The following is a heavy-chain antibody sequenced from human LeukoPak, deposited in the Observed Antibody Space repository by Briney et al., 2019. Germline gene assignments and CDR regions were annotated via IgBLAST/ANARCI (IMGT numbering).Heavy chain of an antibody. CDR1: GYTFSDYY. J-gene: IGHJ4*02. CDR3: SRGAPTIAMTGTGLDY. D-gene: IGHD6-19*01. CDR2: VNPNSGGT. V-gene: IGHV1-2*02. Sequence: ASVKVSGKASGYTFSDYYMHWVRQAPGQGLEWMGWVNPNSGGTNYAQKFQGRFTMTRDTSINTAYMEVSGLRSDDTAVYYCSRGAPTIAMTGTGLDYCGQGTLVAVS.